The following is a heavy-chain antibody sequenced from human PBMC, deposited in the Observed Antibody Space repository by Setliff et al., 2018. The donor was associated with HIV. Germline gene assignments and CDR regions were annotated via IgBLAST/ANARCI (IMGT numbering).Heavy chain of an antibody. CDR2: IYPGDSDT. D-gene: IGHD6-6*01. J-gene: IGHJ6*03. V-gene: IGHV5-51*01. CDR3: ARPRLSSSTPYYYYMDV. Sequence: GESLKISCKGSGYSFTSYWIGWVRQMPGKGLEWMGIIYPGDSDTRYSPSFQGQVTISADKSICTAYLQWSSLKASDTAMYYCARPRLSSSTPYYYYMDVWGKGTTVTVSS. CDR1: GYSFTSYW.